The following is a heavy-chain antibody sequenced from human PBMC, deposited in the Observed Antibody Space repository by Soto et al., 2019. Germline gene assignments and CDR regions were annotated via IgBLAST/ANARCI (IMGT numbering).Heavy chain of an antibody. CDR3: ATPGGRYSDTWRVDSFDS. CDR1: GYSFPTYW. V-gene: IGHV5-51*01. D-gene: IGHD6-13*01. CDR2: IYPADSNT. Sequence: GESLKISCKSSGYSFPTYWIGWVRQMPGKRLEWMGFIYPADSNTRYSPSFQGQVTMSVDKSISTAYLQWSSLNASDTAMYYCATPGGRYSDTWRVDSFDSWGQGSLVTVSS. J-gene: IGHJ4*02.